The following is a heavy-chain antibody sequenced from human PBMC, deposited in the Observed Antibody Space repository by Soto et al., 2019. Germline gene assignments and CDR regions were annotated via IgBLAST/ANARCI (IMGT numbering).Heavy chain of an antibody. J-gene: IGHJ2*01. CDR3: ARDPSRGNYWARYIDL. V-gene: IGHV3-48*01. CDR2: ISLSSSNI. D-gene: IGHD1-26*01. CDR1: GFSFNSYA. Sequence: EVQLVESGGGLVQPGGSLRLSCAGSGFSFNSYAMDWVRQAPGKGLEWVSYISLSSSNIHYADSVKGRFTISRDNAKNSLYRQMNSLRAEDTAVYYCARDPSRGNYWARYIDLWGRGTLVTVSS.